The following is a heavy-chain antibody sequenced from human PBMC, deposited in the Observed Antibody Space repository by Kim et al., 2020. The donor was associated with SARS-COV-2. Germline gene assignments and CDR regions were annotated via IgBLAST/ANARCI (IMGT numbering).Heavy chain of an antibody. V-gene: IGHV3-9*01. Sequence: VKGRFTISRDNAKKSLYLQMNSLRVEDTAFYYCAKDASGSSLGYYYYMDVWGKGTTVTVSS. D-gene: IGHD6-25*01. J-gene: IGHJ6*03. CDR3: AKDASGSSLGYYYYMDV.